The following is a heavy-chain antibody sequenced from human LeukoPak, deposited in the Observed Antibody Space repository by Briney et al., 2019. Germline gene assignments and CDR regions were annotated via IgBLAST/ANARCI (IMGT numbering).Heavy chain of an antibody. D-gene: IGHD5-18*01. V-gene: IGHV3-48*01. CDR1: GFTFSSYS. CDR3: ARARGYSYGYSDY. Sequence: GGSLRLSCAGAGFTFSSYSMNWVRQAPGKGLEWVSYISSSSSIIDSADSVKGRFTISRDNAKNSLYLQMNSLRAEDTAVYYCARARGYSYGYSDYWGQGTLVTVSS. CDR2: ISSSSSII. J-gene: IGHJ4*02.